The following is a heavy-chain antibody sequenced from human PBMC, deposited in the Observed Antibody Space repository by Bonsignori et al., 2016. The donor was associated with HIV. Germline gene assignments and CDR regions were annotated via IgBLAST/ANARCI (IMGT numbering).Heavy chain of an antibody. D-gene: IGHD2-8*02. V-gene: IGHV1-8*01. CDR2: MNPNSGNT. CDR3: FSVVYAIEAEYFQH. Sequence: WVRQAPGQGLEWMGWMNPNSGNTGYAQKFQGRVTMTRNTSISTAYMELSSLRSEDTAVYYCFSVVYAIEAEYFQHWGQGTLVTVSS. J-gene: IGHJ1*01.